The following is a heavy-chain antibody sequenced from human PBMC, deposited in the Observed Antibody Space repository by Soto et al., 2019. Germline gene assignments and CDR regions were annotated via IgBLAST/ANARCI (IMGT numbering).Heavy chain of an antibody. CDR2: ISGSGGST. D-gene: IGHD6-13*01. V-gene: IGHV3-23*01. CDR1: GFTFSSYA. CDR3: AKATAAAGTSSWFDP. J-gene: IGHJ5*02. Sequence: LRLSCAASGFTFSSYAMNWVRQAPGKGLEWVSAISGSGGSTYYADSVKGRFTISRDNSKNTLYLQMNSLRAEDTAVYYCAKATAAAGTSSWFDPWGQGTLVTVSS.